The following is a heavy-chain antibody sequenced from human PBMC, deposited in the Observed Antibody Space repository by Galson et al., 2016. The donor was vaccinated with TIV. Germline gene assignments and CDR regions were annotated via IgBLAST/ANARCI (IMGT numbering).Heavy chain of an antibody. J-gene: IGHJ6*03. CDR3: ARRPTKTFDFWSGYDNQFHMDV. V-gene: IGHV1-18*01. CDR1: GFTLSSYS. CDR2: ISGYNGNR. Sequence: SVKVSCKASGFTLSSYSVNWVRQAPGQGLQWMGYISGYNGNRNSAQKFQGRLSVTADTSTNTAFLELRRLTSDDTAVYYCARRPTKTFDFWSGYDNQFHMDVWGKGTSVTVSS. D-gene: IGHD3-3*01.